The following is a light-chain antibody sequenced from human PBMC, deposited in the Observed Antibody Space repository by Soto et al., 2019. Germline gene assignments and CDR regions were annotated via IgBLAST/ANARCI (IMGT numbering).Light chain of an antibody. J-gene: IGKJ5*01. CDR1: QDISNY. CDR2: DAS. Sequence: DIQMTQSPSSLSASVGDRVTITCRASQDISNYLNWYQQKPGKAPKLLIYDASNLETGVPSRFSGSGSGTDFTFTISSLQAEDIATYYCQQYDNLPPVFGQGTRLEIK. V-gene: IGKV1-33*01. CDR3: QQYDNLPPV.